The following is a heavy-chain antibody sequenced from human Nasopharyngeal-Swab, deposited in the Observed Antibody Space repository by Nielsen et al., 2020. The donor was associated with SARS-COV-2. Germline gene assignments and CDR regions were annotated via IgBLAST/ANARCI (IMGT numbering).Heavy chain of an antibody. CDR1: GFTFSSYA. CDR2: ISYDGSNK. J-gene: IGHJ5*02. D-gene: IGHD6-13*01. CDR3: GRDVHDAAAGP. V-gene: IGHV3-30*04. Sequence: GESLKISCAASGFTFSSYAMHWVRQAPGKGLEWVAVISYDGSNKYYADSVKGRFTISRDNARNTLYLQINNLRVEDTAVYYCGRDVHDAAAGPWGQGTLVTVSS.